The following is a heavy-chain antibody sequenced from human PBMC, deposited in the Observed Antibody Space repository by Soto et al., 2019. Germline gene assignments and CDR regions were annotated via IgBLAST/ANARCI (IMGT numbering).Heavy chain of an antibody. J-gene: IGHJ5*02. D-gene: IGHD2-2*02. Sequence: GASVKVSCKASGYTFTSYGISCVRQAPGQGLEWMGWISAYNGNTNYAQKLQGRVTMTTDTSTSTAYMELRSLRSDDTAVYYCARDPGLYCSSTSCYRFRFDPWGQGTLVTVSS. V-gene: IGHV1-18*01. CDR2: ISAYNGNT. CDR3: ARDPGLYCSSTSCYRFRFDP. CDR1: GYTFTSYG.